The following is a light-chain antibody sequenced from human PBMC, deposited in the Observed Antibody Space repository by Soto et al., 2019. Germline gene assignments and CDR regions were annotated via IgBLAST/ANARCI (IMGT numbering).Light chain of an antibody. Sequence: EIVVTQSPATLSVSPGERVTLSCRASQSIGRNLAWCQQTPGQAPRLLIYGASTRATGIPARFSGSGSGTEFTLTISNLQSEDFAVYYCQQYDNSPLTFGGGTKVDIK. CDR3: QQYDNSPLT. V-gene: IGKV3-15*01. J-gene: IGKJ4*01. CDR1: QSIGRN. CDR2: GAS.